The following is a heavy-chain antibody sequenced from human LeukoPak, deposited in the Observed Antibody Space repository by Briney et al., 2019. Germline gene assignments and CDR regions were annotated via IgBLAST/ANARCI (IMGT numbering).Heavy chain of an antibody. CDR2: IYYSGST. J-gene: IGHJ5*02. V-gene: IGHV4-39*01. CDR3: ARQIRVNWFDP. CDR1: GGSISSSSYY. D-gene: IGHD3-16*01. Sequence: KPSETLSLTCTVSGGSISSSSYYWGWIRQPPGKGLEWIGSIYYSGSTYYNPSLKSRVTISVDTSKNQFSLKLSSVTAADTAVYYCARQIRVNWFDPWGQGTLVTVSS.